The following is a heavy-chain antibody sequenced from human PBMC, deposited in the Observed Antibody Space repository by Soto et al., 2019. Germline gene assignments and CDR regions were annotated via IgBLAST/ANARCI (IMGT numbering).Heavy chain of an antibody. CDR1: GFTFSSYS. CDR3: ARAAIEGLHKNWFDP. Sequence: PGGSLRLSCAASGFTFSSYSMNWVRQAPGKGLGWVSSISSSSSYIYYADSVKGRFTISRDNAKNSLYLQMNSLRAEDTAVYYCARAAIEGLHKNWFDPWGQGTLVTVSS. D-gene: IGHD2-2*02. CDR2: ISSSSSYI. V-gene: IGHV3-21*01. J-gene: IGHJ5*02.